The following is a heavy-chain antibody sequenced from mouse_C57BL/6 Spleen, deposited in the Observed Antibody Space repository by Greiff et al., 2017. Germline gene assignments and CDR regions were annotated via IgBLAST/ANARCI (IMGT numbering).Heavy chain of an antibody. CDR1: GFTFSDFY. V-gene: IGHV7-1*01. J-gene: IGHJ2*01. CDR3: ARYSGEGCPYFAD. D-gene: IGHD3-1*01. Sequence: EVMLVQPGGGLVQSGRSLRLSCATSGFTFSDFYMQWVSQAPGKGLAWIAASRNKANDYTTEYSASVKGRFIVSRDTSQRVLYLQMNSLRAGDTAIYYCARYSGEGCPYFADWGQGTTLTVSA. CDR2: SRNKANDYTT.